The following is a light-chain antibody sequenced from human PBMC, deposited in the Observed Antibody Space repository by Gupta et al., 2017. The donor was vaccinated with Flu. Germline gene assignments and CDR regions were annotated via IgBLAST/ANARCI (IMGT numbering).Light chain of an antibody. CDR1: QSVSGT. J-gene: IGKJ4*01. CDR2: DAS. CDR3: QQYFDWPLT. V-gene: IGKV3-15*01. Sequence: PATLSVSPGERVTLSCRASQSVSGTLAWYQQKPGQAPRLLIYDASTRANGVPARFSGSGSGTEFTLTISSLQSEDFAVYYCQQYFDWPLTFGGGTKVEIK.